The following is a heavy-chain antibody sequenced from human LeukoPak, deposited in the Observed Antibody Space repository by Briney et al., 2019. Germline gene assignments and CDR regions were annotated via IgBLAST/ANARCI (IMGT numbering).Heavy chain of an antibody. J-gene: IGHJ4*02. D-gene: IGHD3-10*01. CDR3: ARGGDYYGSGSLLWVFDY. V-gene: IGHV1-69*01. Sequence: SVKVSCKASGGTFSSYAISWVRQAPGQGLEWMGGIIPIFGTANYAQKFQSRVTITADESTSTAYMELSSLRSEDTAVYYCARGGDYYGSGSLLWVFDYWGQGTLVTVSS. CDR2: IIPIFGTA. CDR1: GGTFSSYA.